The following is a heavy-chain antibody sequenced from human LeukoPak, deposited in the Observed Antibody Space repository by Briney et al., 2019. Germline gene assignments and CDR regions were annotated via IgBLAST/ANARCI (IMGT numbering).Heavy chain of an antibody. D-gene: IGHD5-12*01. CDR2: ISYDGSNK. Sequence: GGSLRLSCAASGFTFSSYAMHWVRQAPGKGLEWVAVISYDGSNKYYADSVKGRFTISRDNSKNSLSLQMNSLRDEDTAVYYCARGGSGYGDYSYFFGLDVWGQGTTVTVSS. CDR3: ARGGSGYGDYSYFFGLDV. CDR1: GFTFSSYA. J-gene: IGHJ6*02. V-gene: IGHV3-30-3*01.